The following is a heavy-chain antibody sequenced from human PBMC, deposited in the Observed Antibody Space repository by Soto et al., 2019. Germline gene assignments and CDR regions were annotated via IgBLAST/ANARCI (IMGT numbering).Heavy chain of an antibody. CDR3: ARVQRGYSGYDQGSFDY. V-gene: IGHV1-69*06. CDR1: GGTFRSYA. CDR2: IIPIFGTA. Sequence: AASVKVSFKACGGTFRSYAISWVRQAPGQGLEWMGGIIPIFGTANYAQKFQGRVTITADKSTSTAYMELSSLRSEDTAVYYCARVQRGYSGYDQGSFDYWGQGTLVTVSS. J-gene: IGHJ4*02. D-gene: IGHD5-12*01.